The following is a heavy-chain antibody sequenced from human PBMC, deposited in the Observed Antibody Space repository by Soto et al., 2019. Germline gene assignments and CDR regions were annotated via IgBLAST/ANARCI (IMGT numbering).Heavy chain of an antibody. CDR2: SGSGGST. Sequence: SGSGGSTYYADPVKGRFTISRDNSKNTLYLQMNSLRAEDTAVYYCAKEAPRRGNFDYWGQGTLVTVSS. CDR3: AKEAPRRGNFDY. V-gene: IGHV3-23*01. J-gene: IGHJ4*02.